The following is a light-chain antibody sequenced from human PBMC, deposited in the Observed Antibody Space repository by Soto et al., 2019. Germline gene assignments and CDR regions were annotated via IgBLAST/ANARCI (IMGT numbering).Light chain of an antibody. J-gene: IGKJ1*01. CDR2: TAS. V-gene: IGKV1-5*03. CDR1: QNIKSH. CDR3: QQYDLYSA. Sequence: DIQMTQSPSTLSASVGDRVTITCRASQNIKSHLAWYQQKPGKAPKLLIYTASSLQSGVPSRFSGSGSGTEFTITISSLQPDDFATFYCQQYDLYSAFGQGTKVEIK.